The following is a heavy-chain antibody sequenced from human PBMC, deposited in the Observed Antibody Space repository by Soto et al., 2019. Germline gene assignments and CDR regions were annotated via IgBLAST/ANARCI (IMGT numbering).Heavy chain of an antibody. CDR3: ARLLAPVYGMDV. CDR1: GGTFSSYA. J-gene: IGHJ6*02. Sequence: QVQLVQSGAEVKKPGSSVKVSCKASGGTFSSYAISWVRQAPGQGLEWMGGIIPIFGTANYAQKFQGRVTITADESTSPAYMELSRLRSEDTAVYYCARLLAPVYGMDVWGQGTTVTVSS. V-gene: IGHV1-69*01. CDR2: IIPIFGTA.